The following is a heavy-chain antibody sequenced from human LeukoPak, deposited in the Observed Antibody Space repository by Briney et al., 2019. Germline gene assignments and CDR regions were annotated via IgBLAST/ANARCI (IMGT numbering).Heavy chain of an antibody. V-gene: IGHV3-30*02. CDR3: AKEMGPYYYDSSGYLDFDY. Sequence: GGSLRLSCAASGFTSSSYGMHWVRQAPGKGLEWVAFIRYDGSNKYYADSVKGRFTISRDNSKNTLYLQMNSLRAEDTAVYYCAKEMGPYYYDSSGYLDFDYWGQGTLVTVSS. CDR2: IRYDGSNK. J-gene: IGHJ4*02. CDR1: GFTSSSYG. D-gene: IGHD3-22*01.